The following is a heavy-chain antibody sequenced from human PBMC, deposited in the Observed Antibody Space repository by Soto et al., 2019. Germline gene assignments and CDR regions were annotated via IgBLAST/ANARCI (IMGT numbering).Heavy chain of an antibody. J-gene: IGHJ6*03. CDR2: INPNSGGT. D-gene: IGHD2-2*01. Sequence: ASVKVSCKASGYTFTGYYMHWVRQAPGQGLEWMGWINPNSGGTNYAQKFQGWVTMTRDTSISTAYMELSRLRSDDTAVYYCARESSTSYKYYYMDVWGKGTTVTVS. V-gene: IGHV1-2*04. CDR1: GYTFTGYY. CDR3: ARESSTSYKYYYMDV.